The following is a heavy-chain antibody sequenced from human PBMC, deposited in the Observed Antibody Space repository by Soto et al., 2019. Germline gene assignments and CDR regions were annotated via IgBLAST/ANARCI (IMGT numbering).Heavy chain of an antibody. J-gene: IGHJ5*02. V-gene: IGHV2-26*01. CDR1: GFSLSNARMG. CDR2: IFSNDEK. D-gene: IGHD3-3*01. Sequence: GSGPTLVNPTETLTLTCTVSGFSLSNARMGVSWIRQPPGKALEWLAHIFSNDEKSYSTSLKSRLTISKDTSKSQVVLTMTNMDPVDTATYYCARIVSGLENWFDPWGQGTLVTVSS. CDR3: ARIVSGLENWFDP.